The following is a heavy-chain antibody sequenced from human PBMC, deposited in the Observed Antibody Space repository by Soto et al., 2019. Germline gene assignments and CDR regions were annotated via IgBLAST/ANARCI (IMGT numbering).Heavy chain of an antibody. D-gene: IGHD1-1*01. J-gene: IGHJ4*02. V-gene: IGHV3-30*18. CDR3: AKDRRYNWNDRSPFDY. CDR1: GFTFSSYG. Sequence: GGSLRLSCAASGFTFSSYGMHWVRQAPGKGLEWVAGISYDGSNKYYADSVKDRFTNSRDNSKNTLYLQMNSLRAEDTAMYYCAKDRRYNWNDRSPFDYWGQGTLVTVSS. CDR2: ISYDGSNK.